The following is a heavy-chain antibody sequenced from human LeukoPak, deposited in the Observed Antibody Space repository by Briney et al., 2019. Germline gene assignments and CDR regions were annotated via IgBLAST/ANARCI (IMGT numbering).Heavy chain of an antibody. Sequence: GGSLRLSCAASGFTFSSYSMNWVRQAPGKGLEWVSSISSSSSYIYYADSVKGRFTISRDNAKNSLYLQMNSLRAEDTAVYYCARVSVVVPAAIAPSDYWGQGTLVTVSS. CDR1: GFTFSSYS. V-gene: IGHV3-21*01. CDR2: ISSSSSYI. D-gene: IGHD2-2*01. CDR3: ARVSVVVPAAIAPSDY. J-gene: IGHJ4*02.